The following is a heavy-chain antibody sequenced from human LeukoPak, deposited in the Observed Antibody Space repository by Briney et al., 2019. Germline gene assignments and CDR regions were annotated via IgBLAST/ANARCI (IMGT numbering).Heavy chain of an antibody. V-gene: IGHV3-48*04. CDR2: ISGTGLTI. Sequence: GGSLRLSCVASGFSLVSFSMSWVRQAPGKGLEWVSYISGTGLTIYDADSVKGRFTISRDNAKNSLYLQMSSLRAEDTAVYYCARDSGRGYTYGYPDYWGQGALVTVSS. D-gene: IGHD5-18*01. J-gene: IGHJ4*02. CDR3: ARDSGRGYTYGYPDY. CDR1: GFSLVSFS.